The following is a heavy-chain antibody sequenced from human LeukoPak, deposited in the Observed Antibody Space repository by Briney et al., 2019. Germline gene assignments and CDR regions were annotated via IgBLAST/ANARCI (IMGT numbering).Heavy chain of an antibody. J-gene: IGHJ3*02. V-gene: IGHV3-23*01. CDR1: AFTFSSYA. D-gene: IGHD6-13*01. Sequence: GGSLRLSCAASAFTFSSYAMSWVRQAPGKGLEWVSAISDSGGSTYYADSVTGRFSISRDNSKNTLYLQMNSLRAEDTAVYYCAKVSASSWYGGAFDIWGQGTMVTVSS. CDR3: AKVSASSWYGGAFDI. CDR2: ISDSGGST.